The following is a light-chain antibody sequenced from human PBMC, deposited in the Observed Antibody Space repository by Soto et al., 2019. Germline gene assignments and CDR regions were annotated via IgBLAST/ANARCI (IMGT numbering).Light chain of an antibody. V-gene: IGLV2-14*01. J-gene: IGLJ1*01. CDR2: EVS. CDR1: SSDVGSYKY. Sequence: QSVLTQPASMSGSPGQSITISCTGSSSDVGSYKYVSWYQQHPGKAPKLIIYEVSNRPSGVSIRFSGSKSANTASLTLSGLQADDEAEYYCASFSHSTFVFGSGTKVTV. CDR3: ASFSHSTFV.